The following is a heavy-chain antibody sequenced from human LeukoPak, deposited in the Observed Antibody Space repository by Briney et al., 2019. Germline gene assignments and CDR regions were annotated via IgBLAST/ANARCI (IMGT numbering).Heavy chain of an antibody. CDR2: IYNSGST. V-gene: IGHV4-59*01. CDR3: VRDRELNY. CDR1: GVSISIYY. J-gene: IGHJ4*02. D-gene: IGHD1-7*01. Sequence: SETLSLTCTVSGVSISIYYWGWIRQPPGKGLEWIGYIYNSGSTSYNPSLKSRATISADTSKNQFSLKLSSVTAADTAVYYCVRDRELNYWGQGTLVTVSS.